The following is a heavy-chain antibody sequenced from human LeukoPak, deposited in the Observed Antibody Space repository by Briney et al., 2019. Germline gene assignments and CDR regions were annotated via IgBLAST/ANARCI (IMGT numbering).Heavy chain of an antibody. Sequence: PSETLSLTCTVSGGSISSYYWSWIRQPPGKGLEWIGYIYYSGSTNYNPSLKSRVTISVDTSKNQFSLKLSSVTAADTAVYYCATGPYYYYMDVWGKGTTVTVSS. CDR3: ATGPYYYYMDV. CDR1: GGSISSYY. V-gene: IGHV4-59*01. J-gene: IGHJ6*03. CDR2: IYYSGST.